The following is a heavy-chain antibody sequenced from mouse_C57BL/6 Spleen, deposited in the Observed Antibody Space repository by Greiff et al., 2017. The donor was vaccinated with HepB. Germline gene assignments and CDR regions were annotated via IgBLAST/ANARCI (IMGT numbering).Heavy chain of an antibody. Sequence: QVQLQQFGAELVRPGTSVKVSCKASGYAFTNYLIEWVKQRPGQGLEWIGVINPGSGGTNYNEKFKGKATLTADKSSSTAYMQLSSLTSEDSAVYFCARSSYYYGSSHYYAMDYWGQGTSVTVSS. CDR1: GYAFTNYL. CDR2: INPGSGGT. CDR3: ARSSYYYGSSHYYAMDY. J-gene: IGHJ4*01. V-gene: IGHV1-54*01. D-gene: IGHD1-1*01.